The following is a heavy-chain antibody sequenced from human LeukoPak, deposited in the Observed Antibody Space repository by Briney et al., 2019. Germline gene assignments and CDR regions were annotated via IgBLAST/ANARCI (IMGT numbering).Heavy chain of an antibody. CDR1: GGSISRGGYS. D-gene: IGHD3-10*01. J-gene: IGHJ4*02. CDR3: ARGSGGASSFDY. V-gene: IGHV4-30-2*01. Sequence: PSETLSLTCAVSGGSISRGGYSWSWIRQPPGKGLEWIGYISHSGSTFYNPSLKSRVTISVDRSKNQFSLNLRSVTAAGTAVYYCARGSGGASSFDYWGQGTLVTVSS. CDR2: ISHSGST.